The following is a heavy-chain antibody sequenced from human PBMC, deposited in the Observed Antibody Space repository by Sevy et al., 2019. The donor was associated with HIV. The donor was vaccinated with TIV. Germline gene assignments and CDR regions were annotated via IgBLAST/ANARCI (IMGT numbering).Heavy chain of an antibody. V-gene: IGHV1-58*01. CDR2: IVVGSGNT. D-gene: IGHD3-9*01. CDR3: ASLLRYYDILTGYTEFDY. CDR1: GFTFTSSA. J-gene: IGHJ4*02. Sequence: ASVKVSCKASGFTFTSSAVQWVRQARGQRLEWIGWIVVGSGNTNYAQKFQERVTITRDISTSTAYMELSSLRSEDTAVYYCASLLRYYDILTGYTEFDYWGQGTLVTVSS.